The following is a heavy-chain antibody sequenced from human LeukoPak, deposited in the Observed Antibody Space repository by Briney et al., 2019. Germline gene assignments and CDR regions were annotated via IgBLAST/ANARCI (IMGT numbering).Heavy chain of an antibody. V-gene: IGHV1-3*01. CDR1: GYTFTSYG. Sequence: ASVKVSCKASGYTFTSYGISWVRQAPGQGLEWMGWINAGNGNTKYSQKFQGRVTITRDTSASTAYMELSSLRSEDTAVYYCARPLYGSGSYYAFDIWGQGTMVTVSS. J-gene: IGHJ3*02. D-gene: IGHD3-10*01. CDR3: ARPLYGSGSYYAFDI. CDR2: INAGNGNT.